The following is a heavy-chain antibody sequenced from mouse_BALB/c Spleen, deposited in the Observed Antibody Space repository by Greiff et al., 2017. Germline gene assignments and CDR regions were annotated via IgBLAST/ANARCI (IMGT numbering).Heavy chain of an antibody. CDR1: GFTFSSYG. CDR2: ISSGGSYT. D-gene: IGHD2-1*01. V-gene: IGHV5-6*01. Sequence: DVQLVESGGDLVKPGGSLKLSCAASGFTFSSYGMSWVRQTPDKRLEWVATISSGGSYTYYPDSVKGRFTISRDNAKNTLYLQMSSLKSEDTAMYYCARHGNYYFDYWGQGTTLTVSS. J-gene: IGHJ2*01. CDR3: ARHGNYYFDY.